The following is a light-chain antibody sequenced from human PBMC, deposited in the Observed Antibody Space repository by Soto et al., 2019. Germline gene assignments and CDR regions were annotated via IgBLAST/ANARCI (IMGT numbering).Light chain of an antibody. CDR1: SSNIGAGHD. V-gene: IGLV1-40*01. CDR2: GNS. CDR3: QSYDSSARVEV. J-gene: IGLJ2*01. Sequence: QSVLTQPPSVSGAPGQRVTISCTGSSSNIGAGHDVHRYQQLPGTAPKLLIYGNSNRPSGVPDRFSGSKSSTSASLAITGLQAEHGVDYYCQSYDSSARVEVFGGRTQLTVL.